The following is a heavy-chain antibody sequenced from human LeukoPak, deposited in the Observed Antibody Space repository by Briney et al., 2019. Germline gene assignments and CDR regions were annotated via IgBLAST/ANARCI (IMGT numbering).Heavy chain of an antibody. J-gene: IGHJ6*02. CDR2: IYTSGST. Sequence: SQTLSLTCTVSGGSISSGSYYWSWIRQPAGKGLEWIGRIYTSGSTNYNPSLKSRVTISVDTSKNQFSLKLSSVTAADTAVYYCARSGYSSSRHYYYYGMDVWGQGTTVTVSS. V-gene: IGHV4-61*02. D-gene: IGHD6-13*01. CDR1: GGSISSGSYY. CDR3: ARSGYSSSRHYYYYGMDV.